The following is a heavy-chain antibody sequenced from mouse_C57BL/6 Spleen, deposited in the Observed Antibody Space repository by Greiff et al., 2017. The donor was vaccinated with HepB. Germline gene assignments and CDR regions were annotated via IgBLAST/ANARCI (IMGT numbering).Heavy chain of an antibody. CDR2: IDPSDSYT. D-gene: IGHD2-5*01. CDR1: GYTFTSYW. V-gene: IGHV1-50*01. J-gene: IGHJ2*01. CDR3: ARERTYYSNYYFDY. Sequence: QQSCKASGYTFTSYWMQWVKQRPGQGLEWIGEIDPSDSYTNYNQKFKGKATLTVDTSSSTAYMQLSSLTSEDSAVYYCARERTYYSNYYFDYWGQGTTLTVSS.